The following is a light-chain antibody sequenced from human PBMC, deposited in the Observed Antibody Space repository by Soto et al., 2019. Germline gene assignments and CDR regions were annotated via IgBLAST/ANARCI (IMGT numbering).Light chain of an antibody. CDR2: SAS. CDR1: QVITNF. Sequence: DIQMTQSPSSLSASVGDRVTITCRASQVITNFLAWYQQKPGKVPRLLIYSASTLQSGVPSRFSGSGSGTDFTLTISSLQPEDVGTYYCQKYNSAPLTFGGGTKVDVK. CDR3: QKYNSAPLT. V-gene: IGKV1-27*01. J-gene: IGKJ4*01.